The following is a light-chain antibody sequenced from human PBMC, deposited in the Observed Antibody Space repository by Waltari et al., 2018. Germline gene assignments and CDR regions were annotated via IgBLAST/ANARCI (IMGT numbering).Light chain of an antibody. Sequence: QLVLTQSPSASASLGAPVKLTCTPSSGHRTNIIAWLQQQPEQGPRYLLNVNSGGSHNKGVGIPDRFSGSGSGAERYLPISSLQSEDEADYYCQTGGHGTWVFGGGTRLTVL. V-gene: IGLV4-69*01. CDR3: QTGGHGTWV. J-gene: IGLJ3*02. CDR1: SGHRTNI. CDR2: VNSGGSH.